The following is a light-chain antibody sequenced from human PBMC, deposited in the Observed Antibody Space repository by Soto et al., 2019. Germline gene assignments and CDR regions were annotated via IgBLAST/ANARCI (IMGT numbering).Light chain of an antibody. J-gene: IGKJ1*01. CDR1: QTVNSDY. V-gene: IGKV3-20*01. CDR3: HQFGYSPRT. CDR2: ATS. Sequence: MGLTQSPGTLSVCIGETATICCRASQTVNSDYLAWFQQRPGQAPRLLIFATSRRATDIPARFSGSGSGTDFSLAIRRLEPEDFAVYYCHQFGYSPRTFGQGTKVDIK.